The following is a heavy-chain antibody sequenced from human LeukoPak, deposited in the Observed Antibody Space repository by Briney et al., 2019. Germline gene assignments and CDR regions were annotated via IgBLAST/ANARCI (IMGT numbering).Heavy chain of an antibody. Sequence: QPGGSLRLSCAASGFTFSSYAMSWVRPAPGKGLEWVSAISGSGGSTYYADSVKGRFTISRDNSKNTLYLQMNSLRAEDTAIYYCAKDGTAMGLLDAFDIWGQGTMVTVSS. J-gene: IGHJ3*02. CDR1: GFTFSSYA. D-gene: IGHD5-18*01. V-gene: IGHV3-23*01. CDR2: ISGSGGST. CDR3: AKDGTAMGLLDAFDI.